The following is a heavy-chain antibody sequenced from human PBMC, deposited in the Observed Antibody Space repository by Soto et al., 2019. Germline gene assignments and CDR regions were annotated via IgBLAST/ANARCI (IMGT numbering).Heavy chain of an antibody. CDR2: ISTTGTTT. V-gene: IGHV3-11*01. Sequence: GGSLRLSCAASGFTFSDYYMSWIRQAPGKGLEWVSYISTTGTTTYYADFAKGRFTISRDNAKNSLYLQMNSLRAEDTAVYYCSRGRSAYYFFDYWGQGTLVTISS. D-gene: IGHD3-22*01. CDR1: GFTFSDYY. J-gene: IGHJ4*02. CDR3: SRGRSAYYFFDY.